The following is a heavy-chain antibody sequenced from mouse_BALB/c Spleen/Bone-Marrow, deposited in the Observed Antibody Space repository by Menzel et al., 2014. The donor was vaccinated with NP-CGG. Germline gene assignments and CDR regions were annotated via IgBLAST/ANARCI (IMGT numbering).Heavy chain of an antibody. CDR2: IDPANGNT. D-gene: IGHD1-1*01. CDR3: ARGYGSSYGTGYFDV. J-gene: IGHJ1*01. V-gene: IGHV14-3*02. CDR1: GFNIKDTY. Sequence: EVQLQQSWAELVKPGASVKSSCTASGFNIKDTYMHWVRQRPEQGLEWIGRIDPANGNTKYDPKFQGKATITADTCSNTAYLQLSSLTSEDTAVYYCARGYGSSYGTGYFDVWGAGTTVTVSS.